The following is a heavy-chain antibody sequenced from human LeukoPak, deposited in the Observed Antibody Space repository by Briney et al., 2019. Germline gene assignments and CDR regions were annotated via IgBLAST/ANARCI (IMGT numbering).Heavy chain of an antibody. CDR1: GYTFTSYE. J-gene: IGHJ5*02. CDR3: ARVRGRVTIFGVVTRQGNWFDP. D-gene: IGHD3-3*01. Sequence: ASVKVSCKASGYTFTSYEINWVRQATGQGLEWMGWMNPNSGNIGYAQKFQGRVTMNRNTSISTAYMELSSLRSEDTAVSYCARVRGRVTIFGVVTRQGNWFDPWGQGTLVTVSS. V-gene: IGHV1-8*01. CDR2: MNPNSGNI.